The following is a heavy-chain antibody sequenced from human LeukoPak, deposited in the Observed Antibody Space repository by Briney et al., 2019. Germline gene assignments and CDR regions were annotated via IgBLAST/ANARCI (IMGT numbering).Heavy chain of an antibody. D-gene: IGHD1-1*01. V-gene: IGHV4-59*12. CDR1: GGSISSYY. CDR2: IYYSGST. Sequence: SETLSLTCTVSGGSISSYYWSWIRQPPGKGLEWIGYIYYSGSTNYNPSLKSRVTISVDTSKNQFSLRLSSVTAADTAVYYCARKGGGQLVNTRRWFDPWGQGTLVTVSS. J-gene: IGHJ5*02. CDR3: ARKGGGQLVNTRRWFDP.